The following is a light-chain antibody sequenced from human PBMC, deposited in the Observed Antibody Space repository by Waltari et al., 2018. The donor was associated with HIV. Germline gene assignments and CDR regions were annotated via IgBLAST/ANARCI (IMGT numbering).Light chain of an antibody. J-gene: IGLJ3*02. V-gene: IGLV2-23*02. Sequence: QSVLTQPASVSGSPGQSITISCTGTSSDVGNYNLVSWYQQHPGKAPKLIIYEVTKRPSVGSNRCSGCDSGNTAALTISGLQAEDEAGYYCCSYVGSNVWVVGGGTKLAVL. CDR1: SSDVGNYNL. CDR3: CSYVGSNVWV. CDR2: EVT.